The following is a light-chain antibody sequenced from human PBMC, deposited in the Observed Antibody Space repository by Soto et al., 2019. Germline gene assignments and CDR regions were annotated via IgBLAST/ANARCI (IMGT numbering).Light chain of an antibody. V-gene: IGLV1-51*01. CDR3: GTWDTSLRTGWV. J-gene: IGLJ3*02. CDR2: DNN. CDR1: SSNIGNHY. Sequence: QSVLTQPPSVSAAPGQKVTISCSGSSSNIGNHYVSWYQQVPGTAPKLLIYDNNKRPSGIPDRFSGSNSGTSATLGITGLRTGDEADYYCGTWDTSLRTGWVFGGGARLTVL.